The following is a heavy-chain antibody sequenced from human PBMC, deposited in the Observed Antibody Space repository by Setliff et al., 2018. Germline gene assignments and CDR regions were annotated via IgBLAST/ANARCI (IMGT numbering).Heavy chain of an antibody. CDR3: TSPAGIVSTYYFDY. D-gene: IGHD5-12*01. Sequence: LRLSCAASGFTFSDHYMDWVRQAPGKGLEWVGRSRNKGNSYSTEYAASVKGRFTISRDDSKSTLYLQMNDLGPDDTAVYYCTSPAGIVSTYYFDYWGQGTLVTVSS. J-gene: IGHJ4*02. V-gene: IGHV3-72*01. CDR2: SRNKGNSYST. CDR1: GFTFSDHY.